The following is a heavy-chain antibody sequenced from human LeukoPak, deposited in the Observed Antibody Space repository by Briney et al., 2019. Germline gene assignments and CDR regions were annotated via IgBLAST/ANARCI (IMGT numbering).Heavy chain of an antibody. CDR3: ARRTYGSGGYSP. V-gene: IGHV5-51*01. CDR2: IYPGDSDM. D-gene: IGHD3-22*01. J-gene: IGHJ5*02. CDR1: GYSLTSYW. Sequence: GESLKISCKGSGYSLTSYWSCWGRQIAREVLEWMGIIYPGDSDMRYRPSFQGEITMSVDKSISTSYLQWSSLKASDTAMYYCARRTYGSGGYSPWGQGTLVTVS.